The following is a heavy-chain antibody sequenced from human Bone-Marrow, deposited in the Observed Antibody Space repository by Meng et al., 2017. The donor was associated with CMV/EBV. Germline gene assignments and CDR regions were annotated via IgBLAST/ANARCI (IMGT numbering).Heavy chain of an antibody. D-gene: IGHD2-2*01. CDR1: GGSISSSNW. J-gene: IGHJ5*02. V-gene: IGHV4-4*02. CDR3: ARIGGIVVVPAATRDWWFDP. Sequence: SETLSLTCAVSGGSISSSNWWSWVRQPPGKGLEWIGEIYHSGSTNYNPSLKSRVTISVDKSKNQFSLKLSSVTAADTAVYYCARIGGIVVVPAATRDWWFDPWGQGTLVTVSS. CDR2: IYHSGST.